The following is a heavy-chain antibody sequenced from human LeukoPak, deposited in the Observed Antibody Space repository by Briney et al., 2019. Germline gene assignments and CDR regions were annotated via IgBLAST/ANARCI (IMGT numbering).Heavy chain of an antibody. CDR1: GYTFTSYY. D-gene: IGHD3-10*01. V-gene: IGHV1-46*01. J-gene: IGHJ4*02. Sequence: ASVKVSCKASGYTFTSYYMHWVRQAPGQGLGRMGIINPSGGSTSYEQKFQGRVTMTRDMSTSTVYMELSSLRSEDTAVYYCARAPGYYGSGSYGGGDYWGQGTLVTVSS. CDR3: ARAPGYYGSGSYGGGDY. CDR2: INPSGGST.